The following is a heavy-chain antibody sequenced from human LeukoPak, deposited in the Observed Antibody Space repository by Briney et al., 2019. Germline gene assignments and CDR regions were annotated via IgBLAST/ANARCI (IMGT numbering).Heavy chain of an antibody. D-gene: IGHD6-13*01. Sequence: GASVKVSCKASGGTFSSYAISWVRQAPGQGLEWMGGTIPIFGTANYAQKFQGRVTITADESTSTAYMELSSLRSEDTAVYYCARSRRLAAADYRGINWFDPWGQGTLVTVSS. CDR2: TIPIFGTA. CDR1: GGTFSSYA. CDR3: ARSRRLAAADYRGINWFDP. V-gene: IGHV1-69*13. J-gene: IGHJ5*02.